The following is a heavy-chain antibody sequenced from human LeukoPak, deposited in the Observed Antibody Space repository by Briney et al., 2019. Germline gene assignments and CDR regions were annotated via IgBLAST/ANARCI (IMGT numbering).Heavy chain of an antibody. D-gene: IGHD2-2*01. Sequence: SETLSLTCAVYGGSFSGYYWSWIRQPPGKGLEWIREINHSGSTNYNPSLKSRVTISVDTSKNQFSLKLSSVTAADTAVYYCARGGTSYCSSTSCYRAYYYYYMDVWGKGTTVTVSS. V-gene: IGHV4-34*01. CDR1: GGSFSGYY. J-gene: IGHJ6*03. CDR3: ARGGTSYCSSTSCYRAYYYYYMDV. CDR2: INHSGST.